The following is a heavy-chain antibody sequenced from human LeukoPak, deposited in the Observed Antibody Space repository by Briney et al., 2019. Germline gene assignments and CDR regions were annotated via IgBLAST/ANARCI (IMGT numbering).Heavy chain of an antibody. CDR3: ARVIVVVTADYYYYYGMDV. D-gene: IGHD2-21*02. CDR2: IIPIFGTA. CDR1: GGTFSSYA. Sequence: SVKASCKASGGTFSSYAISWVRQAPGQGLEWMGGIIPIFGTANYAQKFQGRVTITADESTSTAYMELSSLRSEDTAVYYCARVIVVVTADYYYYYGMDVWGQGTTVTVSS. V-gene: IGHV1-69*13. J-gene: IGHJ6*02.